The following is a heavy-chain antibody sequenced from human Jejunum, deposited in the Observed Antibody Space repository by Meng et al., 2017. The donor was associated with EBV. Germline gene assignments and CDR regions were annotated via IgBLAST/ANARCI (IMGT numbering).Heavy chain of an antibody. V-gene: IGHV4-4*02. J-gene: IGHJ5*02. D-gene: IGHD5-12*01. Sequence: VQLQESGPGRVQPSAPLSVTSACSGASISGSDWWSWVRQAPGDGLEWIGEIYYTGRTNYNPSLKSRVSMSIDKSKNQFSLNLNSVTVADKAVYYCATSMSGYSYGYSWGQGTLVTVSS. CDR2: IYYTGRT. CDR1: GASISGSDW. CDR3: ATSMSGYSYGYS.